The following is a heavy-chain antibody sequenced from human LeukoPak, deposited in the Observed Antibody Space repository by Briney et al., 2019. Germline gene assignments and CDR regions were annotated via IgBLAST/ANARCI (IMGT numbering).Heavy chain of an antibody. J-gene: IGHJ6*02. D-gene: IGHD3-22*01. CDR3: AKDTLQNAYYYDNPGMDV. Sequence: PGGSLRLSCAASGFTFDDYAMHWVRQAPGKGLEWVSGISWNSGSIGYADSVKGRFTISRDNAKNSLYLQMNSLRAEDTALYYCAKDTLQNAYYYDNPGMDVWGQGTTVTVSS. CDR1: GFTFDDYA. V-gene: IGHV3-9*01. CDR2: ISWNSGSI.